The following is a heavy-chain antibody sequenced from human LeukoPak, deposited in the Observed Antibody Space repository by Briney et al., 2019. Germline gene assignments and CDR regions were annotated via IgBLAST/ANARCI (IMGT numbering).Heavy chain of an antibody. Sequence: SETLSLTCTVPGGSISSYYWSWIRQPAGKGLEWIGRIYTSGSTNYNPSLKSRVTMSVDTSKNQFSLKLSSVTAADMAVYYCARGRPTRDYFDYWGQGTLVTVSS. J-gene: IGHJ4*02. CDR1: GGSISSYY. CDR2: IYTSGST. CDR3: ARGRPTRDYFDY. V-gene: IGHV4-4*07.